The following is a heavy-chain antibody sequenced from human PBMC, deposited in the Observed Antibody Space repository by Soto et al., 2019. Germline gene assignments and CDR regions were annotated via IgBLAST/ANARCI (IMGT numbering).Heavy chain of an antibody. Sequence: GGSLRLSCAASGFPFGDFGMHWLRQAPGKGLEWVAVISHDGSDKFYADSVKARFTISRDDSKNTLYLQMNSLKTEDTAVYYCTHHYIPFDYWGQGTLVTVS. CDR2: ISHDGSDK. V-gene: IGHV3-30*03. D-gene: IGHD2-2*02. CDR3: THHYIPFDY. J-gene: IGHJ4*02. CDR1: GFPFGDFG.